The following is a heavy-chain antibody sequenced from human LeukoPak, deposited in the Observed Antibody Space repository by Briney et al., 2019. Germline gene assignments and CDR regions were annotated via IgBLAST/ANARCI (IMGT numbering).Heavy chain of an antibody. Sequence: GGSLRLSCAASGFTFSSYAMSWVRQAPGKGLEWVSVISGSDGSTYYADSVKGRFTISRDNSKNTLYLQMSSLRAEDTAVYYCAKDKKYYDSSGSPYYYYGMDVWGQGTTVTVTS. CDR2: ISGSDGST. CDR3: AKDKKYYDSSGSPYYYYGMDV. J-gene: IGHJ6*02. D-gene: IGHD3-22*01. V-gene: IGHV3-23*01. CDR1: GFTFSSYA.